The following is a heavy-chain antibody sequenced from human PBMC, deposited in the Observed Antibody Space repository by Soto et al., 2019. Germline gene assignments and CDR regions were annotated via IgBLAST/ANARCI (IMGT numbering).Heavy chain of an antibody. J-gene: IGHJ4*02. V-gene: IGHV1-8*01. Sequence: VQLVKSGAEVKKPGASVKVSCKASGYTFPSYDINWVRQATGQGLEWMGWMNPNSGNTGYAQKFQGKVTITKNTSISTAYMELSSLRSEAPAVYYCARQKVDASDYWGQGTLVTVSS. D-gene: IGHD2-15*01. CDR2: MNPNSGNT. CDR3: ARQKVDASDY. CDR1: GYTFPSYD.